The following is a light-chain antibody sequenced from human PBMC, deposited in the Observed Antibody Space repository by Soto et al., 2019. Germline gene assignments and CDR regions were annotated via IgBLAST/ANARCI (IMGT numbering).Light chain of an antibody. CDR1: QSVSSNY. Sequence: EIVLTQSPGTLSLSPGERATLSCRASQSVSSNYLAWYQQKPGQAPRLLIYGASSRATGIPDRFSGSGSGTDFTLTISRLEPEDFEVYYCQQYGSSPWTFGQGTKVEIK. CDR3: QQYGSSPWT. V-gene: IGKV3-20*01. J-gene: IGKJ1*01. CDR2: GAS.